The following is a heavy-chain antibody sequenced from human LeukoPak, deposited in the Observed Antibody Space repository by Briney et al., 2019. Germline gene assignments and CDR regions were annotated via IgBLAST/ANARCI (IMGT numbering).Heavy chain of an antibody. V-gene: IGHV4-39*01. Sequence: SETLSLTCTVSGGSISNSSHYWGWIRQPPGKGLEWIGSMYYSGRTYYNPSLKSRVTISVGTSKNQFSLKLSSVTAADTAVYYCARHKDYGYYFDYWGQGTLVTVSS. D-gene: IGHD4-17*01. CDR2: MYYSGRT. J-gene: IGHJ4*02. CDR1: GGSISNSSHY. CDR3: ARHKDYGYYFDY.